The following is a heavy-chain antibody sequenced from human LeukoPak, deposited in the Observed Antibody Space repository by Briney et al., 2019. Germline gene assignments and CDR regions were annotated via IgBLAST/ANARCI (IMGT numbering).Heavy chain of an antibody. V-gene: IGHV3-30*18. J-gene: IGHJ6*02. CDR1: GFTLSNSG. CDR3: ANNLGNGPPKEDSDV. D-gene: IGHD3-16*01. Sequence: GRSLRLSCAASGFTLSNSGMHWIRQAPGKGLEWVAVISYDGRNIYYADSVKGRFTISRDDSKNTLYLQMNSLRPEDTAVYFWANNLGNGPPKEDSDVGGHGTTVTVS. CDR2: ISYDGRNI.